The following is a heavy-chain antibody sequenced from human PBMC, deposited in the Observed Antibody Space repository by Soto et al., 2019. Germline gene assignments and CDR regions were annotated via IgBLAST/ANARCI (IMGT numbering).Heavy chain of an antibody. D-gene: IGHD6-13*01. Sequence: QVQLVQSGAEVKKPGASVKVSCKASGYTFTSYGISWVRQAPGQGLEWMGWISAYNGNTNYAQKLQGRVTMTTDTPTSRAYMELRSLRSDDTAVYYCAREGPDSSSWYVQTWFGPWGQGTLVTVSS. J-gene: IGHJ5*02. CDR2: ISAYNGNT. V-gene: IGHV1-18*01. CDR1: GYTFTSYG. CDR3: AREGPDSSSWYVQTWFGP.